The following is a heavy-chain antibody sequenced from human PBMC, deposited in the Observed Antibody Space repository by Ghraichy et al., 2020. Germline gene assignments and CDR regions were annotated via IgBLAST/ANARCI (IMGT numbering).Heavy chain of an antibody. J-gene: IGHJ4*02. CDR2: ISDSGSGT. D-gene: IGHD6-19*01. CDR3: TTGDKKVAGNDF. CDR1: GFTFSNFE. Sequence: GESLNISCAASGFTFSNFEMFWIRQAPGKGLEFVSYISDSGSGTTYADSVRGRFTVSRDNVRNSLFLVMTSLRDEDTAVYYCTTGDKKVAGNDFWGQGTLVTVSS. V-gene: IGHV3-11*06.